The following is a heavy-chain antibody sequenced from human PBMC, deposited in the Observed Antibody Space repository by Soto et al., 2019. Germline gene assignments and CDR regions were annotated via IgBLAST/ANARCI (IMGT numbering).Heavy chain of an antibody. CDR1: GGSISSNNYY. CDR3: ARRTPLVGAPFDP. CDR2: IYYSGNT. Sequence: SETLSLTCTVSGGSISSNNYYWGWIRQPPGKGLEWIGNIYYSGNTYYNPSLKSRVTMSVDTSKNQFSLKLTSVTAADTAVYYCARRTPLVGAPFDPSGQGTLVTVYS. J-gene: IGHJ5*02. D-gene: IGHD1-26*01. V-gene: IGHV4-39*01.